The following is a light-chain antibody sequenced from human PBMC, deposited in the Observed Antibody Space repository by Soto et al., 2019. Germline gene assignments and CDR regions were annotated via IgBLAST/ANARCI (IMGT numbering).Light chain of an antibody. V-gene: IGKV3D-15*01. CDR3: QQYYSYPRT. J-gene: IGKJ2*01. CDR1: QSVSSN. CDR2: GAS. Sequence: IVLTQSPATLSVSPGERATLSCRASQSVSSNLAWHQQRPGQAPRLLIYGASTRATGVPARFSGGGSGTEFTLTITSLQSEDFATYYCQQYYSYPRTFGQGTKLEIK.